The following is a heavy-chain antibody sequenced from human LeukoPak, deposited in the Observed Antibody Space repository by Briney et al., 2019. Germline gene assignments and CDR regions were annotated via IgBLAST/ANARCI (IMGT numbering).Heavy chain of an antibody. Sequence: GGSLRLSCAASRFTFSIYGMHWVRQAPGKGLEWVAVISHDAKNDYFADSVKGRFTISRDNSKNTLYLQMNSLEPGDTAVYYCAKDRPPVPLDHWGQGILVTVSS. CDR3: AKDRPPVPLDH. V-gene: IGHV3-30*18. D-gene: IGHD6-6*01. J-gene: IGHJ4*02. CDR2: ISHDAKND. CDR1: RFTFSIYG.